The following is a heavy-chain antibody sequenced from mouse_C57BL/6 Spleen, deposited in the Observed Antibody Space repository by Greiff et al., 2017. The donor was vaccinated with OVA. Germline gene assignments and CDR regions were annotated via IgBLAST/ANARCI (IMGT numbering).Heavy chain of an antibody. V-gene: IGHV1-42*01. CDR2: INPSTGGT. D-gene: IGHD1-1*01. Sequence: EVQLQQSGPELVKPGASVKISCKASGYSFTGYYMNWVQQSPEKSLEWIGEINPSTGGTTYNQKFKAKATLTVDKSSSTAYMQLKSLTSEDSAVYYSAGGHGSSLAWFAYRGQGTLVTVSA. CDR3: AGGHGSSLAWFAY. J-gene: IGHJ3*01. CDR1: GYSFTGYY.